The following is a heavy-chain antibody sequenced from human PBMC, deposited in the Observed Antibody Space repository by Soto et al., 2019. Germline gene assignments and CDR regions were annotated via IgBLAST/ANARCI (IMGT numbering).Heavy chain of an antibody. J-gene: IGHJ6*03. CDR2: ISYDGSNK. Sequence: GGSLRLSCAASGFTFSSYGMHWVRQAPGKGLEWVAVISYDGSNKYYADSVKGRFTISRDNSKNTLYLQMNSLRAEDTAVYYCAKDYDYIWGSYRGSTYYMDVWGKGTTVTVSS. CDR3: AKDYDYIWGSYRGSTYYMDV. D-gene: IGHD3-16*01. V-gene: IGHV3-30*18. CDR1: GFTFSSYG.